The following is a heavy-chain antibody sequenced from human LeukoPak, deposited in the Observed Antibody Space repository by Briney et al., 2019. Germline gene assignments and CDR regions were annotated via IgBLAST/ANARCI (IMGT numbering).Heavy chain of an antibody. CDR1: GFTFSSYG. Sequence: GGSLRLSCAASGFTFSSYGMHWVRQAPGKGLEWVANIKQDGSEKYYVDSVKGRFTISRDNAKNSLYLQMNSLRAEDTAVYYCARRGRVGYYFDYWGQGTLVTVSS. J-gene: IGHJ4*02. D-gene: IGHD2-15*01. CDR3: ARRGRVGYYFDY. CDR2: IKQDGSEK. V-gene: IGHV3-7*01.